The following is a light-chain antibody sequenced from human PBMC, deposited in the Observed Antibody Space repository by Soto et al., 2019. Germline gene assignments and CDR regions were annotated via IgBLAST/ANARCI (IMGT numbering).Light chain of an antibody. Sequence: EIVMTQSPATLSVSPGERATLSCRASQSIRSKLAWYQQKPGQAPRLLIYGASTRATGIPARFSGSGSGTEFTLTISSLQSEDFAVYYCQQYYNWPPLTFGGGTKVEIK. J-gene: IGKJ4*01. CDR3: QQYYNWPPLT. CDR2: GAS. V-gene: IGKV3-15*01. CDR1: QSIRSK.